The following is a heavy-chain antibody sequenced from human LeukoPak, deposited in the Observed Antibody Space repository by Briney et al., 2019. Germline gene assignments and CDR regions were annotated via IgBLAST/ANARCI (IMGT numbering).Heavy chain of an antibody. D-gene: IGHD3-22*01. CDR1: GFTFSSYW. Sequence: PGGSLRLSCAASGFTFSSYWMHWVRHVPGEGLGWVSRTNTDGRTTSYADSVKGRFTISRDNAKNMLYLQMNSLRVEDTAVYYCARIEDRGAAFDSWGQGVLVTVSS. CDR2: TNTDGRTT. CDR3: ARIEDRGAAFDS. V-gene: IGHV3-74*01. J-gene: IGHJ4*02.